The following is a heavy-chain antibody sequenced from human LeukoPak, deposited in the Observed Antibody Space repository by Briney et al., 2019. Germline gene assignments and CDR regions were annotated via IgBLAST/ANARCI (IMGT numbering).Heavy chain of an antibody. CDR1: GGSFSGYY. V-gene: IGHV4-34*01. CDR3: ARRSTRKRAFSDY. D-gene: IGHD2/OR15-2a*01. CDR2: INHSGST. Sequence: PSETLSLTCAVYGGSFSGYYWSWIRQPPGKGLERIGEINHSGSTNYNPSLKSRVTISVDTSKNQFSLKLSSVTAADTAVYYCARRSTRKRAFSDYWGQGTLATVSS. J-gene: IGHJ4*02.